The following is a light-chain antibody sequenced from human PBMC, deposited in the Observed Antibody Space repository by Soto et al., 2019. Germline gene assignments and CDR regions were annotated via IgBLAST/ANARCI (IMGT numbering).Light chain of an antibody. J-gene: IGKJ5*01. CDR1: QSVLYSSNNKNY. CDR2: WAS. V-gene: IGKV4-1*01. Sequence: EIVMTQSPDSLAVSLGETATINCKSSQSVLYSSNNKNYLAWYQQKPGQPPKLLIYWASTRESGVPDRFSGSGSGTDFTLTISSLQAEDVAVYYCQQYYTTPPITFGQGTRLEIK. CDR3: QQYYTTPPIT.